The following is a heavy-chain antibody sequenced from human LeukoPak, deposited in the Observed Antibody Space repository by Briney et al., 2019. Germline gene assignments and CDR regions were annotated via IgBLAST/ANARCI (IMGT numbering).Heavy chain of an antibody. V-gene: IGHV1-18*04. CDR2: ISAYNGNT. Sequence: ASVKVSCKASGYTFTSYYMHWVRQAPGQGLEWMGWISAYNGNTNYAQKLQGRVTMTTDTSTSTAYMELRSLRSDDTAVYYCARDPYYYDSSGYYLPWGQGTLVTVSS. CDR3: ARDPYYYDSSGYYLP. J-gene: IGHJ5*02. CDR1: GYTFTSYY. D-gene: IGHD3-22*01.